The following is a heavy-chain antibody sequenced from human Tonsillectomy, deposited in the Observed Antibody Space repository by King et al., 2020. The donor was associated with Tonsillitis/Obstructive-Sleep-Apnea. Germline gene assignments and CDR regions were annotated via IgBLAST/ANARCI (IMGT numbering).Heavy chain of an antibody. D-gene: IGHD2/OR15-2a*01. J-gene: IGHJ4*02. CDR2: FKSKTDGGTT. CDR1: GFTFSNAW. Sequence: VQLVESGGGLVKPGGSLRLSCAASGFTFSNAWMSWVRQAPVKGLEWVGRFKSKTDGGTTDYAAPVKGRFTISRDDSKNTLYLQMNSLKTEDTAVYYCTTENSNLLGYYFDYWGQGTLVTVYS. CDR3: TTENSNLLGYYFDY. V-gene: IGHV3-15*01.